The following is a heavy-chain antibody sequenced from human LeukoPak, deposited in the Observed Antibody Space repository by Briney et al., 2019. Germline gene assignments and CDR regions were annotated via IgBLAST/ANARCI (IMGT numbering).Heavy chain of an antibody. Sequence: ASVKVSCKASGYTFTGYYMHWVRQAPGQGLEWMGWINPNSGGTNYAQKFQGRVTMTRDTSISTAYMELSRLRSDDTAVYYCARDHSYDILTGYYPAHWFDPWGQGTLVTVSS. CDR3: ARDHSYDILTGYYPAHWFDP. J-gene: IGHJ5*02. V-gene: IGHV1-2*02. CDR2: INPNSGGT. D-gene: IGHD3-9*01. CDR1: GYTFTGYY.